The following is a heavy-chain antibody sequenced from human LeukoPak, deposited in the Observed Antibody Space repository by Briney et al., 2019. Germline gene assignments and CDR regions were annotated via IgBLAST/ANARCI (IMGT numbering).Heavy chain of an antibody. CDR3: ARDEQWLIDY. D-gene: IGHD6-19*01. J-gene: IGHJ4*02. Sequence: ASVKVSCKASGYTFTNYGLTWVRQAPGQGLEWMGWISINDGNTRYAEKFQGRVTMTTDTSTYTAYMGLRSLDSDDTAVYYCARDEQWLIDYWGQGTLVTVSS. CDR2: ISINDGNT. V-gene: IGHV1-18*01. CDR1: GYTFTNYG.